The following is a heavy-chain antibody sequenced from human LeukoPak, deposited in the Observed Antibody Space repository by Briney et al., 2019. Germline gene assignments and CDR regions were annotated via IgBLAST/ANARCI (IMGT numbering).Heavy chain of an antibody. J-gene: IGHJ4*02. CDR2: IYSDGNT. D-gene: IGHD1-26*01. V-gene: IGHV3-53*01. Sequence: QPGGSLRLSCVASGLSVSGNCMSWVRQAPGKGLEWVSVIYSDGNTYYSDSVKGRFTISRDNSKNTLYLQMNSLRAEDTAVYYCAREIVGAIKSYFDYWGQGTLVTASS. CDR3: AREIVGAIKSYFDY. CDR1: GLSVSGNC.